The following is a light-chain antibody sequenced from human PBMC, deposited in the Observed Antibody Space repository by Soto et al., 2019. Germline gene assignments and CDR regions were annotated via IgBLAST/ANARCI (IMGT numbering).Light chain of an antibody. CDR3: QQYVDWPPTFT. V-gene: IGKV3D-15*01. CDR1: QSISSN. J-gene: IGKJ2*01. CDR2: AAS. Sequence: EIVMTQSPATLSVSPGERVTLSCRASQSISSNLAWYQQKPGQAPRLLIYAASARATGTPARFSGSGSGTDFSLAISSLQSEDFAVYYCQQYVDWPPTFTFGQGTKLEIK.